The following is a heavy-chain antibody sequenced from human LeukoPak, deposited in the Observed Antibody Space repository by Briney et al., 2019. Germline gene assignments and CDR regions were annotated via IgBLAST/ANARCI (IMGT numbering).Heavy chain of an antibody. D-gene: IGHD3-16*01. Sequence: GGSLRLSCSASGFIFSTYTMYWVRQAPGKGLEWVASINHNGNVNYYVDSVKGRFTISRDNAKNSLYLQMSNLRAEDTAVYFCARGGGLDVWGQGATVTVSS. CDR1: GFIFSTYT. CDR2: INHNGNVN. J-gene: IGHJ6*02. V-gene: IGHV3-7*03. CDR3: ARGGGLDV.